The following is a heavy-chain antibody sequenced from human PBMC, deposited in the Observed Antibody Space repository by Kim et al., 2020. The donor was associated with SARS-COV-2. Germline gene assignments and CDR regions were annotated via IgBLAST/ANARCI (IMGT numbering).Heavy chain of an antibody. D-gene: IGHD3-9*01. V-gene: IGHV3-33*01. J-gene: IGHJ6*02. CDR2: LWFDGSNE. CDR3: ARDLSQLRYFDWLGMDV. CDR1: GFTFSSYG. Sequence: GGSLRLSCAAAGFTFSSYGMNWVRQAPGKGLEWVAVLWFDGSNEYYAASVKGRFTISRDNSKNTLYLQMNSLRAEDTAVYYCARDLSQLRYFDWLGMDVWGQGTTVTVSS.